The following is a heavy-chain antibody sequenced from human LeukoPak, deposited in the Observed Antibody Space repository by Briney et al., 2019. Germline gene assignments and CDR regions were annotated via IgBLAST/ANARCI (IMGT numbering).Heavy chain of an antibody. J-gene: IGHJ6*02. D-gene: IGHD1-1*01. CDR3: AKGEEETGYGMDV. V-gene: IGHV3-30*18. Sequence: GGSLRLSCAASGFTFSSYGMHWVRQAPGKGLEWVAFISYDGSNKYYADSVKGRFTISRDNSKNTLYLQMNSLRGEDTAMYYCAKGEEETGYGMDVWGQGTTVTVSS. CDR1: GFTFSSYG. CDR2: ISYDGSNK.